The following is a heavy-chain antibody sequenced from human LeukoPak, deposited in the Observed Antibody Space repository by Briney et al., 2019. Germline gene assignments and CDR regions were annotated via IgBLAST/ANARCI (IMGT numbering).Heavy chain of an antibody. CDR1: GYTFTSYY. V-gene: IGHV1-46*01. CDR3: AKDADYCSSTSCYIRPHGSRYNWFDP. J-gene: IGHJ5*02. D-gene: IGHD2-2*02. CDR2: INPSDGST. Sequence: ASVKVSCKASGYTFTSYYMHWVRQAPGQGLEWMGIINPSDGSTSYAQKFQGRVTMTRDTSTSTVYMELSSLRFEDTAVYYCAKDADYCSSTSCYIRPHGSRYNWFDPWGQGTLVTVSS.